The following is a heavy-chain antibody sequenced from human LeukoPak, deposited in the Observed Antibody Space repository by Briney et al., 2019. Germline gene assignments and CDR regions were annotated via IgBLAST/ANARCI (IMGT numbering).Heavy chain of an antibody. CDR1: GYTFTGYY. CDR3: ARGNTYYYDSSGYPDRY. D-gene: IGHD3-22*01. CDR2: INPNSGGT. V-gene: IGHV1-2*02. Sequence: ASVKVSCKASGYTFTGYYMHWVRQAPGQGHEWMGWINPNSGGTNYAQKFQGRVTMTRDTSISTAYMELSRLRSDDTAVYYCARGNTYYYDSSGYPDRYWGQGTLVTVSS. J-gene: IGHJ4*02.